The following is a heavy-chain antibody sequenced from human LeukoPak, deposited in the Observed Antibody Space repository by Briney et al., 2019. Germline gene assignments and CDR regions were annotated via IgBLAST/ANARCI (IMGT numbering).Heavy chain of an antibody. J-gene: IGHJ3*02. Sequence: EASVKVSCKASGGTFSSYAISWVRQAPGQGLEWMGGIIPIFGTANYAQKFQGRVTITTDESTSTAYMELSSLRSEDTAVYYCARDNGGYGGKLEWPPGAFDNLGQGTMVTVSS. CDR2: IIPIFGTA. V-gene: IGHV1-69*05. D-gene: IGHD4-23*01. CDR1: GGTFSSYA. CDR3: ARDNGGYGGKLEWPPGAFDN.